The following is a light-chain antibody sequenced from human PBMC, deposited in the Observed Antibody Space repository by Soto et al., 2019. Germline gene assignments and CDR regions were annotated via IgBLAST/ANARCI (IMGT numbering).Light chain of an antibody. V-gene: IGKV1-6*01. Sequence: AIQMTHSPSSLSASVRDSVTFTFRSSQVIGNDLDWYQKKPGKAPKLLIYGATTLQSGVSSRFSGSGSGTDFTLTILSLQPEDFATYYCLQTFDYPLTFGGGTKVDIK. CDR1: QVIGND. J-gene: IGKJ4*01. CDR2: GAT. CDR3: LQTFDYPLT.